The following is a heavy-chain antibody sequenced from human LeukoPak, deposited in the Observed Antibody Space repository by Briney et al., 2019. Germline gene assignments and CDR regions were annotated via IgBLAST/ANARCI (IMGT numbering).Heavy chain of an antibody. Sequence: GESLKISCKGSGYSFTSYWISWVRQMPGKGLEWMGRIDPSDSYTNYSPSFQGHVTISADKSISTAYLQWSSLKASDTAMYYCARLSSGEGYYYGMDVWGQGTTVTVSS. D-gene: IGHD4-17*01. CDR1: GYSFTSYW. V-gene: IGHV5-10-1*01. CDR2: IDPSDSYT. J-gene: IGHJ6*02. CDR3: ARLSSGEGYYYGMDV.